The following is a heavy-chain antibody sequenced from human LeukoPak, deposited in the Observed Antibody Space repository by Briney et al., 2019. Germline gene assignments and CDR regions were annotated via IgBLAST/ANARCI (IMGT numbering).Heavy chain of an antibody. CDR3: ARDQGGGTSY. CDR2: ISTSSSYI. J-gene: IGHJ4*02. D-gene: IGHD1-26*01. Sequence: GGSLRLSCAASGFTFSNYNMNWVRQAPGKGLEWVSSISTSSSYIYYADSVKGRFTISRDNAKKSLYLEMDSLRAEDTAVYYCARDQGGGTSYWGQGTLVTVSS. V-gene: IGHV3-21*01. CDR1: GFTFSNYN.